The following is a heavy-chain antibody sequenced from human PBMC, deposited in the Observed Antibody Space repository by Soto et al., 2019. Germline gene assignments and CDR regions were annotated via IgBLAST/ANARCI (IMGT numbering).Heavy chain of an antibody. J-gene: IGHJ5*02. CDR2: IYYSGTT. CDR1: AGSVSSGNYY. Sequence: SETLSLTCTVSAGSVSSGNYYWSWIRQPPGKGLEWIGYIYYSGTTNYNPSLKSRVTISVDTSKNQFSLKLSSVTAADTAVYYCARGEDLGNWFDPWGQGALVTVSS. CDR3: ARGEDLGNWFDP. V-gene: IGHV4-61*01.